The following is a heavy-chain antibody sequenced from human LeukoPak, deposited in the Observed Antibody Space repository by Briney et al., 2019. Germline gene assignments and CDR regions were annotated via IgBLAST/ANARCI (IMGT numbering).Heavy chain of an antibody. CDR1: GFTFSSYA. D-gene: IGHD3-22*01. V-gene: IGHV3-23*01. J-gene: IGHJ3*02. Sequence: PGGSLRLSCAASGFTFSSYAVSWVRQAPGKGLEWVSAISGSGGSTYYADSVKGRFTISRDNSKHTLYLQMNRLRAEDTAVYYCSKAKVQYYDLFDIWRQGTMVTDSS. CDR3: SKAKVQYYDLFDI. CDR2: ISGSGGST.